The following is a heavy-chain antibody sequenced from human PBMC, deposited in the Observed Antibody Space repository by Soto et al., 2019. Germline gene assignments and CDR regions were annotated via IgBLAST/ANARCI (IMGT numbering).Heavy chain of an antibody. J-gene: IGHJ2*01. V-gene: IGHV4-31*03. CDR3: ARDGDASGSSVGYFDL. CDR1: GGSISSGGYY. Sequence: PSEILSLTCTVSGGSISSGGYYWSWIRQHPGKGLEWIGYIYYSGSTYYNPSLKSRVTISVDTSKNQFSLKLSSVTAADTAVYYCARDGDASGSSVGYFDLWGRGTLVTVSS. CDR2: IYYSGST. D-gene: IGHD3-10*01.